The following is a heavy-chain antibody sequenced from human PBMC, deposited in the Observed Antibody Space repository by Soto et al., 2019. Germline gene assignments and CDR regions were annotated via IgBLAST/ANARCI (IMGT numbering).Heavy chain of an antibody. CDR1: GFTFITSA. CDR2: IVVGSGNT. CDR3: AVGKSEYDCAGAGGGYYYKDV. V-gene: IGHV1-58*01. Sequence: ASVKVSCKASGFTFITSAVQWVRQARGQRPEWIGWIVVGSGNTNYAQKVQERVTITRVLSTSTAYMELSSLRSEDTAVYYCAVGKSEYDCAGAGGGYYYKDVWGQGTTVTVSS. J-gene: IGHJ6*02. D-gene: IGHD5-12*01.